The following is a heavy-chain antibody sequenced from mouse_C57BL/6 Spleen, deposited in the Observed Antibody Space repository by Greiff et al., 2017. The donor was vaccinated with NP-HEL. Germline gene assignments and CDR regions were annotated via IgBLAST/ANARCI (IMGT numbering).Heavy chain of an antibody. Sequence: EVQLQQSGPELVKPGASVKISCKASGYTFTDYYMNWVKQSHGKSLEWIGDINPNNGGTSYNQKFKGKATLTVDKSSSTAYMELRSLTSEDSAVYYGARSGGFDYWGKGTTLTVSS. CDR3: ARSGGFDY. J-gene: IGHJ2*01. D-gene: IGHD3-1*01. V-gene: IGHV1-26*01. CDR1: GYTFTDYY. CDR2: INPNNGGT.